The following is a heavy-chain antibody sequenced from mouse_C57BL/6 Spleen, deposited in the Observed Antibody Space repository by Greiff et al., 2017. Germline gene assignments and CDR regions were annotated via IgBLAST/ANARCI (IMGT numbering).Heavy chain of an antibody. CDR1: GYTFTSYW. V-gene: IGHV1-59*01. D-gene: IGHD1-1*01. CDR3: ARDYSSSEAGFAY. J-gene: IGHJ3*01. CDR2: IDPSDSYT. Sequence: QVQLKQPGAELVRPGTSVKLSCKASGYTFTSYWMPWVKQRPGQGLEWIGVIDPSDSYTNYNQKLKGKATLTVDTSSSTAYMQLSSLTSEDSAVXYGARDYSSSEAGFAYWGQGTLVTVSA.